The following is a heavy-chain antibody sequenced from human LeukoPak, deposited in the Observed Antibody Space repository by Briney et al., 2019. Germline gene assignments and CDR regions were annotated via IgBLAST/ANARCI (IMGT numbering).Heavy chain of an antibody. Sequence: PGGFLRLSCAASGLTFSNAWMSWVRQAPGKGLEWVGRLKTKTDGGTTSYAAHVRGRFTISRDDSKNPLYRLMNSLKTEDTAVYYCTTEVLEGATVGTFDIWGQGTMVTVSS. CDR2: LKTKTDGGTT. D-gene: IGHD1-26*01. CDR3: TTEVLEGATVGTFDI. J-gene: IGHJ3*02. CDR1: GLTFSNAW. V-gene: IGHV3-15*01.